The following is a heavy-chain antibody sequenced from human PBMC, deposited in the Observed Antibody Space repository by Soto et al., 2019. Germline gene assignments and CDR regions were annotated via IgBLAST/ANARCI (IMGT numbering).Heavy chain of an antibody. D-gene: IGHD6-19*01. CDR1: GCSISSGGYS. Sequence: SETLSLTCAVSGCSISSGGYSWSWIRQPPGKGLEWIGYIYHSGSTYYNPSLKSRVIISVDRSKNQFSLKVRSVTAADTAVYYCARHDGFSSGWIFDYWGHGTLVTV. CDR3: ARHDGFSSGWIFDY. CDR2: IYHSGST. J-gene: IGHJ4*01. V-gene: IGHV4-30-2*01.